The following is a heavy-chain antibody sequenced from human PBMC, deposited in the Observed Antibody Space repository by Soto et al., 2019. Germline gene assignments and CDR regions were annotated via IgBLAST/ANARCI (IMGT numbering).Heavy chain of an antibody. CDR2: ISAYNGNT. CDR3: AKGFSRGWYHYYYGMDV. V-gene: IGHV1-18*01. Sequence: ASVKVSCKASGYTFTSYDISWVRQAPGQGLEWMGWISAYNGNTNYAQKLQGRVTMTTDTSTSTAYMELRSLRSDDTAVYYCAKGFSRGWYHYYYGMDVWGQGTTVTVSS. J-gene: IGHJ6*02. D-gene: IGHD6-19*01. CDR1: GYTFTSYD.